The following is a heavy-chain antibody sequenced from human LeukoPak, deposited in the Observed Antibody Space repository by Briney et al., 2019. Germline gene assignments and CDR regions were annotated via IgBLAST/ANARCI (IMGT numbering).Heavy chain of an antibody. Sequence: ASVKASCKASGYTFTSYDINWVRQATGQGLEWMGWMNPNSGNTGFAQKFQGRVTISRNTSISTAYMELSSLRSEDTAVYYCARITIFGVALDYWGQGTLVTVSS. CDR2: MNPNSGNT. CDR3: ARITIFGVALDY. D-gene: IGHD3-3*01. CDR1: GYTFTSYD. V-gene: IGHV1-8*03. J-gene: IGHJ4*02.